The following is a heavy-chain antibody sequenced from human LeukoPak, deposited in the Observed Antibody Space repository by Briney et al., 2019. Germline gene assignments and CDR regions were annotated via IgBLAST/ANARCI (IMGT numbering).Heavy chain of an antibody. CDR3: ATNIRSYSSSWGHFDY. D-gene: IGHD6-13*01. CDR2: ITPIFGTA. J-gene: IGHJ4*02. CDR1: GGTFSSYA. V-gene: IGHV1-69*05. Sequence: SVKVSCKASGGTFSSYAISWVRQAPGQGLEWLGRITPIFGTANYAQKFQGRVTITTDESTSTAYMELSSLRSEDTAVYYCATNIRSYSSSWGHFDYWGQGTLVTVSS.